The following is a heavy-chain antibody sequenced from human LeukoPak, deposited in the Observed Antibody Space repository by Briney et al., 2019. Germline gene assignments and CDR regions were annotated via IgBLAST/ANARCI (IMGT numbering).Heavy chain of an antibody. CDR2: IYTSGST. V-gene: IGHV4-61*02. J-gene: IGHJ4*02. D-gene: IGHD4-17*01. Sequence: SQTLSLTCTVSGGSISSGSYYWSWIRQPAGKGLEWIGRIYTSGSTSYNPSLKSRVTISVDTSKNQFSLKLSSVTAADTAVYYCARDGYGDYYWGQGTLVTVSS. CDR3: ARDGYGDYY. CDR1: GGSISSGSYY.